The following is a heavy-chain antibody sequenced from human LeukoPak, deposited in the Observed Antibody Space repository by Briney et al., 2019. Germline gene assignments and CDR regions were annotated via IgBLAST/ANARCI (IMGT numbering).Heavy chain of an antibody. D-gene: IGHD2-2*01. CDR3: ARDRLCSRY. J-gene: IGHJ4*02. CDR1: GFMFSNYW. Sequence: PGGSLRLSCAASGFMFSNYWMTWVRQAPGKGLEWVANIKEDGSEKYYVDSVKGRFTVSRDNAKNSLFLQMNSLRAEDTAVYYCARDRLCSRYWGQGTLVTVSS. V-gene: IGHV3-7*01. CDR2: IKEDGSEK.